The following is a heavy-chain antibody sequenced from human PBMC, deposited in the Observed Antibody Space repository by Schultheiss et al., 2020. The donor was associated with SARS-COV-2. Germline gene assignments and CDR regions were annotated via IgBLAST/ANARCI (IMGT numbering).Heavy chain of an antibody. CDR2: ITGSGGST. CDR3: AQSRGYRPEEYFDC. V-gene: IGHV3-23*01. CDR1: GGSISSGGYY. Sequence: ETLSLTCAVSGGSISSGGYYWSWIRQHPGKGLEWVSGITGSGGSTYYADSVKGRFTISRDNSKSTLYLQMDSLRVDDMAVYYCAQSRGYRPEEYFDCWGQGTLVTVSS. J-gene: IGHJ4*02. D-gene: IGHD5-18*01.